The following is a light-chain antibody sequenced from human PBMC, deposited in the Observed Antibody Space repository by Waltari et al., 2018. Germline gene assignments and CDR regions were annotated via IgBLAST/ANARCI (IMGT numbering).Light chain of an antibody. CDR3: AAWDDSLNGVV. J-gene: IGLJ2*01. CDR2: EVS. V-gene: IGLV2-14*01. CDR1: RSDVGGYNF. Sequence: QSALTQPASVSGSPGQSITISCTGTRSDVGGYNFVSWYQQHPGKAPKLMIYEVSNRPSGVSNRFSGSKSGNTASLTISGLQAEDEADYYCAAWDDSLNGVVFGGGTKLTVL.